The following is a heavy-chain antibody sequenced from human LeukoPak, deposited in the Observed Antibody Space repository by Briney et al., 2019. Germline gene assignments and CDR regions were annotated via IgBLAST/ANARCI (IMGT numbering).Heavy chain of an antibody. J-gene: IGHJ4*02. V-gene: IGHV1-3*01. D-gene: IGHD3-22*01. Sequence: ASVTVSCTASGYTFTSYAMHWVRQVTGQRLEWMGWINAGNGNAKYSQKFQGRVTITRDTSASTAYMELGSLRSEDTAVYYCASHYYGSSGSDYWGQGTLVTVSS. CDR2: INAGNGNA. CDR3: ASHYYGSSGSDY. CDR1: GYTFTSYA.